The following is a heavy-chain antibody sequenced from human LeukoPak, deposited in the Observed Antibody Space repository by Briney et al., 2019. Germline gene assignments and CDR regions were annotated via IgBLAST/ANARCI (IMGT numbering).Heavy chain of an antibody. D-gene: IGHD5-24*01. CDR3: ARDEEMATTTRFDY. Sequence: PGGSLRLSCAASGFSLSSYSMNWVRQAPGKGLGWVSYISSSSSTRYYADSVKGRFTISRDNSKNTLYMQMNSLRAEDTAVYYCARDEEMATTTRFDYWGQGTLVTVSS. CDR2: ISSSSSTR. J-gene: IGHJ4*02. V-gene: IGHV3-48*01. CDR1: GFSLSSYS.